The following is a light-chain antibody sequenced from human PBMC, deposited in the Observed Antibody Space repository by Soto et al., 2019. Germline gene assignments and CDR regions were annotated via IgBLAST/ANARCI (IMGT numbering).Light chain of an antibody. CDR2: GAS. CDR1: QSISSAY. CDR3: QQYGSSGT. Sequence: EVVLTQSPGTLSLSPGERATLSCRASQSISSAYLAWYQQKLGQTPRLLIYGASNRAAGIPGRFSGSGSGTDFTLTISRLEPEDFAVYYCQQYGSSGTFGQGTKVDIK. J-gene: IGKJ1*01. V-gene: IGKV3-20*01.